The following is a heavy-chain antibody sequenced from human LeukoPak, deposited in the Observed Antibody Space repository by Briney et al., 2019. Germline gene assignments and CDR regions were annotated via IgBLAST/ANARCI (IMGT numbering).Heavy chain of an antibody. J-gene: IGHJ4*02. V-gene: IGHV1-18*01. CDR1: GYTCTSYG. CDR2: ISAYNGNT. D-gene: IGHD2-2*01. CDR3: ARVGYCSSTSCYPYYFDY. Sequence: APVKVSCKASGYTCTSYGISWVRQAPGQGLEWMGWISAYNGNTNYAQKLQGRVTMTTDTSTSTAYMELRSLRSDDTAVYYCARVGYCSSTSCYPYYFDYWGQGTLVTVSS.